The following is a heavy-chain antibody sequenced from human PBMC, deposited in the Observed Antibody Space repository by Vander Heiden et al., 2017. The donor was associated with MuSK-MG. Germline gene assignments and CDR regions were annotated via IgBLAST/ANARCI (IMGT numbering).Heavy chain of an antibody. D-gene: IGHD3-22*01. J-gene: IGHJ4*02. CDR3: ARVIPYDSSGYNQDFFDY. Sequence: QVHLVQSGAEVQKSGASVKVSCKASGFTFTASYIHWLRQAPGQGLEWLGWISPNSGGTNYAQKFQGRVTLTRDTSISTAYMELSRLRSDDTAVYFCARVIPYDSSGYNQDFFDYWGQGTRGTVSS. CDR2: ISPNSGGT. V-gene: IGHV1-2*02. CDR1: GFTFTASY.